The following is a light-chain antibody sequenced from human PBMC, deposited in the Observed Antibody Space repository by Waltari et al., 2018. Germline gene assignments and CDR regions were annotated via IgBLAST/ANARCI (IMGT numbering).Light chain of an antibody. V-gene: IGLV3-21*04. J-gene: IGLJ2*01. CDR1: DIGGKS. CDR3: QVWDRGGF. Sequence: SYVLTQTPSLSVAPGETVRISCGGLDIGGKSVHWYQQQAGQAPELVISYDNDRPSGIPERFSGSNAGNTAILTISRVEAGDEADYYCQVWDRGGFFGGGTKVTVL. CDR2: YDN.